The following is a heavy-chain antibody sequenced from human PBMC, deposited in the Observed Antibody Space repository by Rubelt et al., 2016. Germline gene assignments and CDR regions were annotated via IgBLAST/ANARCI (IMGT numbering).Heavy chain of an antibody. Sequence: QVQLVQSGAEVKKPGASVKVSCKASGYTFTSYGISWVRQAPGQGLEWMGRINPNSGGTNYAQKFQGRVTMTRDTSISTVSMELGRMTSDDTAVYDCAGGSIAAHSYLDYWGQGTLVIVSS. D-gene: IGHD6-6*01. CDR3: AGGSIAAHSYLDY. J-gene: IGHJ4*02. CDR2: INPNSGGT. V-gene: IGHV1-2*06. CDR1: GYTFTSYG.